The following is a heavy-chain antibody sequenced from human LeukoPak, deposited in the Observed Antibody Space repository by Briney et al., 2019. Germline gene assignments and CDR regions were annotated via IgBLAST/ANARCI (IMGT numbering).Heavy chain of an antibody. CDR1: GGSFSGYY. CDR2: INHSGST. Sequence: SETLSLTCAVYGGSFSGYYWSWIRQPPGKGLEWIGEINHSGSTNYNPSLKSRVTISVDTSKNQFSLKLSSVTAADTAVYYCARHVRRYSSSWLNYFDYWGQGTLVTVSS. V-gene: IGHV4-34*01. J-gene: IGHJ4*02. D-gene: IGHD6-13*01. CDR3: ARHVRRYSSSWLNYFDY.